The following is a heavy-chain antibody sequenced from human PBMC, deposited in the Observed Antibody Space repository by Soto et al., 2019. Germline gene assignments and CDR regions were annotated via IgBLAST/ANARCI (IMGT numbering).Heavy chain of an antibody. V-gene: IGHV5-51*01. CDR3: ARKDKSGYFNWFDT. J-gene: IGHJ5*02. CDR2: IFPSDSDN. D-gene: IGHD3-22*01. Sequence: ESLKISCRTSGYRFTSYWIAWVRQMPAKGLEWMGIIFPSDSDNRYSQSFQDKVTISADRSTSTVFLQWASLKASDTAVYFCARKDKSGYFNWFDTWGRGTMLTVSS. CDR1: GYRFTSYW.